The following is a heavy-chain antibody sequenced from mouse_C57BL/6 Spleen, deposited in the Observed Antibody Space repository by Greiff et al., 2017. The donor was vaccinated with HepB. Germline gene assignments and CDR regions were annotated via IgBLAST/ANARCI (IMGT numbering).Heavy chain of an antibody. D-gene: IGHD1-1*01. V-gene: IGHV1-82*01. CDR1: GYAFSSSW. CDR2: IYPGDGDT. CDR3: ASYYYGSSSLDY. J-gene: IGHJ2*01. Sequence: QVHVKQSGPELVKPGASVKISCKASGYAFSSSWMNWVKQRPGKGLEWIGRIYPGDGDTNYNGKFKGKATLTADKSSSTAYMQLSSLTSEDSAVYFCASYYYGSSSLDYWGQGTTLTVSS.